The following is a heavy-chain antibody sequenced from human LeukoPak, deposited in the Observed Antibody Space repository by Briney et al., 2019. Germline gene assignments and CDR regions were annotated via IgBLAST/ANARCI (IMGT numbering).Heavy chain of an antibody. CDR3: ARESESSGWYDY. CDR2: ISGSGGGT. J-gene: IGHJ4*02. CDR1: GLTFSSHG. Sequence: GGSLRLSCAGSGLTFSSHGMSWVRQAPGKGLEWVSLISGSGGGTYYADSVKGRFTISRDNSKNSLYLQMNSLRSDDTALYYCARESESSGWYDYWGQGTLVTVSS. V-gene: IGHV3-23*01. D-gene: IGHD6-19*01.